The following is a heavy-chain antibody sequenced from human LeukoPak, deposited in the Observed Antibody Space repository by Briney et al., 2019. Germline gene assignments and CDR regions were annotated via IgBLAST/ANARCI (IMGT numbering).Heavy chain of an antibody. CDR2: IYTRGST. V-gene: IGHV4-4*07. Sequence: PSETLSLTCAVSGGSISSYYWSWIRQPAGKGLERIGRIYTRGSTKYNPPLKSRVTMPVDTSKNQFSLKLSSVTAADTAVDYCARHFPRYSSSWYNYYYGMDVWGQGTTATVSS. D-gene: IGHD6-13*01. J-gene: IGHJ6*02. CDR1: GGSISSYY. CDR3: ARHFPRYSSSWYNYYYGMDV.